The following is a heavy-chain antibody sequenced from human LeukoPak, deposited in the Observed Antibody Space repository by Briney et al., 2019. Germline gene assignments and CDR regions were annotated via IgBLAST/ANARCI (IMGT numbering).Heavy chain of an antibody. CDR2: ITWNGGSK. CDR3: AKDSSLAAVGTGGFDY. D-gene: IGHD6-13*01. J-gene: IGHJ4*02. V-gene: IGHV3-9*01. CDR1: GFTFDDYA. Sequence: GGSLRLSCAASGFTFDDYAMHWVRQGPGKGLEWVSGITWNGGSKGYADSVKGRFTISRDNAKKSLYLQMNSLRTEDTALYYCAKDSSLAAVGTGGFDYWGQGNLVTVSS.